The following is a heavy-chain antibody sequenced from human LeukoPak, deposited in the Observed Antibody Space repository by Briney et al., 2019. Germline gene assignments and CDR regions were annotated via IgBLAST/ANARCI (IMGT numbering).Heavy chain of an antibody. J-gene: IGHJ4*02. CDR2: ISYDGSNK. CDR3: ARDSLASSGWYGTFDY. CDR1: GFTFSSYA. D-gene: IGHD6-19*01. V-gene: IGHV3-30-3*01. Sequence: PGGSLRLSCAASGFTFSSYAMHWVRQAPGKGLEWVAVISYDGSNKYYADSVKGRFTISRDNSKNTLYLQMNSLRAEDTAVYYCARDSLASSGWYGTFDYWGQGTLVTVSS.